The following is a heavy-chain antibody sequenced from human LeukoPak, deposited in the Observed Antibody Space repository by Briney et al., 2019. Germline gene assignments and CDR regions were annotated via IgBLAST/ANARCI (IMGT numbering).Heavy chain of an antibody. CDR3: TRDYYIWVGPFRH. V-gene: IGHV3-49*04. CDR1: GFTFGDYA. D-gene: IGHD3-22*01. Sequence: GGSLRLSCTTSGFTFGDYAMSWVRQAPGKGLEWVGFIRGKAFGETTEYAASVKDRFTISRDDSKSIAYLQMNSLKTEDTAVYYCTRDYYIWVGPFRHWGQGTLVTVSS. CDR2: IRGKAFGETT. J-gene: IGHJ1*01.